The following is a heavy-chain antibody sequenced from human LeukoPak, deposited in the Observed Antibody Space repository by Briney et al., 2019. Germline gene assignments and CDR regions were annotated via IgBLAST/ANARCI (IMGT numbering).Heavy chain of an antibody. CDR3: ARDRLKYYFDY. CDR2: IYYSGST. J-gene: IGHJ4*02. Sequence: SETQSLTCTVSGGSISSGGHYWSWIRQHPGKGLEWIGYIYYSGSTYYNPSLKSRVTISVDTSKNQFSLKLSSVTAADTAVYYCARDRLKYYFDYWGQGTLVTVSS. D-gene: IGHD6-6*01. V-gene: IGHV4-31*03. CDR1: GGSISSGGHY.